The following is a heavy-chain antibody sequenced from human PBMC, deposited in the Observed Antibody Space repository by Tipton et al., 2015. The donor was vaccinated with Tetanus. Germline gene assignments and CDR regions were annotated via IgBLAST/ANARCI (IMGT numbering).Heavy chain of an antibody. D-gene: IGHD5-18*01. CDR3: VRGRGLGAYSYGFEY. CDR1: GGSVRSGSYS. CDR2: VSYSGRT. V-gene: IGHV4-61*01. J-gene: IGHJ4*02. Sequence: TLSLTCTVSGGSVRSGSYSWNWIRQPPGKGLEWLAYVSYSGRTNSNYFLKSRITVSQDTSKNQFSLKLTSVTAADTAVYYCVRGRGLGAYSYGFEYWGQGALVTVSS.